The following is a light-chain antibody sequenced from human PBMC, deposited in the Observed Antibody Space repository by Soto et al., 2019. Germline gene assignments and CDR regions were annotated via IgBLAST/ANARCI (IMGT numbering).Light chain of an antibody. CDR1: GATSD. V-gene: IGLV1-40*01. Sequence: QPVLTQPPSVSGAPGQRVTISCIGATSDVHWYQHLPGTAPKLLIYGNNNRPSGVPDRFSGSKSGTSASLAITGLQAEDEADYYCQSFDSSLSALYVFGTGTQLTVL. J-gene: IGLJ1*01. CDR3: QSFDSSLSALYV. CDR2: GNN.